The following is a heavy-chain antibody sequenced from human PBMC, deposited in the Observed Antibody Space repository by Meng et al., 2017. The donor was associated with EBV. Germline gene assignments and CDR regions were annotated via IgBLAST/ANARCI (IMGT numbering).Heavy chain of an antibody. V-gene: IGHV1-69*01. Sequence: QVPVVQCAAEVKTPGSAVQGSCKTSGGPFRYYAISWVRQAPGQGLEWLGGFLPRLGAPNYAQKFHGRVKITADESTSTHYMDLSSLRSEDTAIYYCASESGRGYTPDYWGQGTLVTVSS. D-gene: IGHD3-10*01. CDR3: ASESGRGYTPDY. CDR2: FLPRLGAP. J-gene: IGHJ4*02. CDR1: GGPFRYYA.